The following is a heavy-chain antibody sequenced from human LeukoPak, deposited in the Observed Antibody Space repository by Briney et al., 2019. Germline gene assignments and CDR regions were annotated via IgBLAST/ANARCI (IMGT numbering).Heavy chain of an antibody. CDR3: ARGGATVTTHLGY. CDR2: ISYDGSNK. J-gene: IGHJ4*02. V-gene: IGHV3-30-3*01. D-gene: IGHD4-17*01. Sequence: GRSLRLSCAASGFTFNSYAMHWVRQAPGKGLEWVAVISYDGSNKYYADPVKGRFTISRDNSKNTLYLQMNSLRAEDTAVYHCARGGATVTTHLGYWGQGTLVTVSS. CDR1: GFTFNSYA.